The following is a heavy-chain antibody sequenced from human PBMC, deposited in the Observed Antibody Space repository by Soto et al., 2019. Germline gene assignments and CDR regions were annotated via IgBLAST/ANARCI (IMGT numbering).Heavy chain of an antibody. CDR2: ISGSGGST. CDR1: GFTFSSYA. D-gene: IGHD3-10*01. Sequence: GGSLRLSCAASGFTFSSYAMSWVRQAPGKGLEWVSAISGSGGSTYYADSVKGRFTISRDNSKNTLYLQMNSLRAEDTAVYYCAKDVDGSGTHGYYGMDVWGQGTTVTVSS. V-gene: IGHV3-23*01. CDR3: AKDVDGSGTHGYYGMDV. J-gene: IGHJ6*02.